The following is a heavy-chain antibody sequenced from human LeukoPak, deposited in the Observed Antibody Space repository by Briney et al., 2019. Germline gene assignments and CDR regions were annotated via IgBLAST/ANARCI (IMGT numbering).Heavy chain of an antibody. CDR3: AREDGSYYGFDY. V-gene: IGHV4-38-2*02. CDR2: IYHSGSS. D-gene: IGHD1-26*01. CDR1: GYSISSGYY. J-gene: IGHJ4*02. Sequence: SETLSLTYTVSGYSISSGYYWGWIRQPPGKGLEWIGSIYHSGSSYYNPSLKSRVTISVDTSKNQFSLKLSSVTAADTAVYYCAREDGSYYGFDYWGQGTLVTVSS.